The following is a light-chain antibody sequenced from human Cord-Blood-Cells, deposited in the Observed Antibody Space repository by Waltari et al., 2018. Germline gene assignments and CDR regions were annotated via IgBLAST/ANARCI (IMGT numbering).Light chain of an antibody. CDR3: QQYNNWPRT. Sequence: EIVMTQSPATLSVSPGERAPLSCRASQSVSSNLAWYQQKPGQAPRLTIYGASTRVTVSPARFSCSGSGTEFTLTISSLQSEDCAVYYWQQYNNWPRTFCQGTKVEIK. CDR2: GAS. CDR1: QSVSSN. J-gene: IGKJ1*01. V-gene: IGKV3-15*01.